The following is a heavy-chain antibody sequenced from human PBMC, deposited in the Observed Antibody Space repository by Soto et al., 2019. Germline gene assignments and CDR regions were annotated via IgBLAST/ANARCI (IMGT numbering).Heavy chain of an antibody. J-gene: IGHJ4*02. D-gene: IGHD3-3*01. CDR2: ISGSDGTT. Sequence: PGGSLRLSCAASGFTFSHYPMTWVRQAPGKGLEWVSVISGSDGTTYYADSVKGRFTISRDNSKNTLYLQLDSLRADDTAVYYCAKKLSGFYPFDNWGQGTLVTVSS. CDR1: GFTFSHYP. V-gene: IGHV3-23*01. CDR3: AKKLSGFYPFDN.